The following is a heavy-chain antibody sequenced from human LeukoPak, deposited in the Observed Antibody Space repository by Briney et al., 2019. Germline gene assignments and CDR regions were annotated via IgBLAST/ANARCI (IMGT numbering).Heavy chain of an antibody. CDR2: INHTGDT. D-gene: IGHD6-19*01. V-gene: IGHV4-34*01. CDR1: GGSFSGYY. Sequence: SETLSLTCGDYGGSFSGYYWSWSRQPPGKGLEWIGEINHTGDTNHNPSLKSRVTMSVDTSKKQFSLTLSSVTAADTAVYYCARGNYNNGWMKQTTDHWGQGTQVTVSS. J-gene: IGHJ5*02. CDR3: ARGNYNNGWMKQTTDH.